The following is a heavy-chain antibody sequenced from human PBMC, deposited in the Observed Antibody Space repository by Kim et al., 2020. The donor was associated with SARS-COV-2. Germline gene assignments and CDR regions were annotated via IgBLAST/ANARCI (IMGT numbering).Heavy chain of an antibody. CDR3: ARGPERSSFSCNYWFYP. J-gene: IGHJ5*02. Sequence: ASVKVSCKASGYTFTNYDINWVRQATGHGLEWMGWMNPKSGNTGYAQKFQGRVTMTRNTSISTAYMELSSLRSEDTALYYCARGPERSSFSCNYWFYPRG. CDR2: MNPKSGNT. CDR1: GYTFTNYD. V-gene: IGHV1-8*01. D-gene: IGHD2-2*01.